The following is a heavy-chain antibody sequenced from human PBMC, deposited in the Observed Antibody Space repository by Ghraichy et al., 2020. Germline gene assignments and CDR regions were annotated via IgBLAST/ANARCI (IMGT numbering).Heavy chain of an antibody. CDR1: GFTFSDYH. V-gene: IGHV3-72*01. CDR2: IRKKANKYTT. CDR3: TRGFHSLDI. Sequence: GSLRLSCAASGFTFSDYHMDWVRQVPGKRLEWVARIRKKANKYTTEYAASAKGRFTISRDDSKNSLYLQMNTLETEDTAVYYCTRGFHSLDIWGQGTMVTVSS. J-gene: IGHJ3*02.